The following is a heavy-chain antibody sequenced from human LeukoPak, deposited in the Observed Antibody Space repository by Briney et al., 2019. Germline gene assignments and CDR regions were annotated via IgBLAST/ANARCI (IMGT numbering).Heavy chain of an antibody. V-gene: IGHV1-2*02. CDR1: GYKFISHY. CDR2: MHGGSGNT. CDR3: AREGSYCVGGDCYSFDF. D-gene: IGHD2-21*02. Sequence: ASVRVSCKASGYKFISHYLQWVRQAPGLGPEWMGWMHGGSGNTRYAEKFEGRVTMTRDTSTSTAYMDLSSLTSDDTAVHYCAREGSYCVGGDCYSFDFWGQGTLVTVSS. J-gene: IGHJ4*02.